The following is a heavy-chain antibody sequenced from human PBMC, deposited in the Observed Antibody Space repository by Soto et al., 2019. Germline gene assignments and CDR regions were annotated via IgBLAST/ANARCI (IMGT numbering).Heavy chain of an antibody. Sequence: PGGSLRLSCAASGFTFSSYAMSWVRQAPGKGLEWVSAISGSGGSTYYADSVKGRFTISRDNSKNTLYLQMNSLRAEDTAVYYCAKDGNYYDSSGYYLIFDYWGQGTLVTVSS. CDR1: GFTFSSYA. V-gene: IGHV3-23*01. J-gene: IGHJ4*02. CDR2: ISGSGGST. CDR3: AKDGNYYDSSGYYLIFDY. D-gene: IGHD3-22*01.